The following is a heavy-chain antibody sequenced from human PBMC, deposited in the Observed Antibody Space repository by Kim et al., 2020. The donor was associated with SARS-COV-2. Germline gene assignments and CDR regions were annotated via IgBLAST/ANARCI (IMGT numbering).Heavy chain of an antibody. CDR2: IYYSGST. CDR3: AREIVGATGLFDYYYFDMDV. CDR1: GGSVSSGSYY. D-gene: IGHD1-26*01. Sequence: SETLSLTCTVSGGSVSSGSYYWSWIRQPPGKGLEWIGYIYYSGSTNYNPSLKSRVTISVDTSKNQFSLKVSSVTAADTDVYYCAREIVGATGLFDYYYFDMDVWGQGTTVTVSS. V-gene: IGHV4-61*01. J-gene: IGHJ6*02.